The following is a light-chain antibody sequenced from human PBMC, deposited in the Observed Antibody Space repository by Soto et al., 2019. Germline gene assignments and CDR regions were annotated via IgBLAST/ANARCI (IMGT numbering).Light chain of an antibody. CDR3: QHYGSSPWT. CDR1: QSVGGNY. V-gene: IGKV3-20*01. CDR2: GAS. J-gene: IGKJ1*01. Sequence: EIVLTQSPGTLSLSPGERATLSCRASQSVGGNYLAWFQQKPGQAPRLLVYGASNRAARIPDRFSGGGSGTDFTLTISRLEPEDFAVYYCQHYGSSPWTFGQGTEVEVK.